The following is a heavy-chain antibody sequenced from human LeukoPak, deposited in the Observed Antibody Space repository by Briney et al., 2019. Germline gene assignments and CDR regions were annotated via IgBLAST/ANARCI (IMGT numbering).Heavy chain of an antibody. D-gene: IGHD5-18*01. Sequence: PSETLSLTCTVSGGSISSYDWMWIRQPQGKGLEWIAYIYYSESTNYNPSLKSRVTISVDTSKNQFSLKLSSVTAADTAVYYCARDLGEQLWSQGGVDYYYYGMDVWGQGTTVTVSS. CDR1: GGSISSYD. J-gene: IGHJ6*02. V-gene: IGHV4-59*01. CDR2: IYYSEST. CDR3: ARDLGEQLWSQGGVDYYYYGMDV.